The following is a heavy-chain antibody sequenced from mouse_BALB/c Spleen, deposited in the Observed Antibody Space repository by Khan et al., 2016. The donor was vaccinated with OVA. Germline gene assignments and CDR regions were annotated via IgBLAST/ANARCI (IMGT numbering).Heavy chain of an antibody. V-gene: IGHV2-9*02. CDR2: LWAGGST. CDR3: ARPYYGSAWFAY. CDR1: GFSLTSYG. Sequence: QVQLKQSGPGLVAPSQCLSISCTVSGFSLTSYGVHWVRQPPGKGLEWLGVLWAGGSTNYYSALMSGLSISKDNSKNNAFLKINSLQTADTATIYCARPYYGSAWFAYWGQGTLVTVSA. D-gene: IGHD1-1*01. J-gene: IGHJ3*01.